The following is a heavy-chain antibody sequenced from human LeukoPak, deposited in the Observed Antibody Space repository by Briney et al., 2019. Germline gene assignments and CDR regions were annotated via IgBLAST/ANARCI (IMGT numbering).Heavy chain of an antibody. CDR2: ISSSSSTI. Sequence: GGSLRLSCAASGFTFSSYSMNWVRQAPGKGLEWVSYISSSSSTIYYADSVKGRFTISRDNAKNSLNLQMNSLRAEDTAVYYCARETVHDYWGQGTLVTVSS. D-gene: IGHD4-11*01. CDR1: GFTFSSYS. CDR3: ARETVHDY. V-gene: IGHV3-48*01. J-gene: IGHJ4*02.